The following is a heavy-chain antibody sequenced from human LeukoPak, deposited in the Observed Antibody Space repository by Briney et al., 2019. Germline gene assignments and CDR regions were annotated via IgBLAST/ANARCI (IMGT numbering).Heavy chain of an antibody. Sequence: GGSLRLSCAASGFTVSSNYMSWVRQAPGKGLEWVSVIYSGGSTYYADSVKGRFTISRDNSKNTLYLQMNSLRAEDTAVYCCASPTVVTPEAFDIWGQGTMVTVSS. J-gene: IGHJ3*02. CDR1: GFTVSSNY. CDR2: IYSGGST. D-gene: IGHD4-23*01. V-gene: IGHV3-53*01. CDR3: ASPTVVTPEAFDI.